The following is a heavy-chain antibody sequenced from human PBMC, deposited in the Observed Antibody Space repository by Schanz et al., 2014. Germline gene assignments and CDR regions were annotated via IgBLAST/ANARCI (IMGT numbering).Heavy chain of an antibody. CDR2: IYSGGST. D-gene: IGHD6-13*01. CDR1: GFTFSNHA. J-gene: IGHJ4*02. CDR3: ARLDSSSWYPRY. V-gene: IGHV3-23*03. Sequence: EVHLLESGGGLVQPGGSLRLSCAASGFTFSNHALSWVRQAPGKGLEWVAVIYSGGSTFYTDSVKGRFTISRDNSKNTLYLQMNSLRAEDTAVYYCARLDSSSWYPRYWGQGSLVTVSS.